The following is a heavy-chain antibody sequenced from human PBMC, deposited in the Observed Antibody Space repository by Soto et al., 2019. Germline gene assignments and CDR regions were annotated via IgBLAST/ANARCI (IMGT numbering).Heavy chain of an antibody. CDR2: FSGRDETT. J-gene: IGHJ5*02. Sequence: VQLSESGGGLVQPGGSLRLSCAASGFTFSSYTMSWVRQAPGKGLEWVSSFSGRDETTYYADSVKGRFTISRDNSKNTLYLQMNSLRVEDTALYFCVRTIVGATKGGWFDPWGQGALVTVSS. D-gene: IGHD1-26*01. V-gene: IGHV3-23*01. CDR1: GFTFSSYT. CDR3: VRTIVGATKGGWFDP.